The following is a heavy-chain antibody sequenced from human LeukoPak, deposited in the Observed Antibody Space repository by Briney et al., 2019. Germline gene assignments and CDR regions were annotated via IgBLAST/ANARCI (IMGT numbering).Heavy chain of an antibody. D-gene: IGHD6-6*01. V-gene: IGHV4-39*07. Sequence: PSETLSLTCTVSGGSISSSSYYWGWIRQPPGKGLEWIGSIYYSGSTYYNPSLKSRVTISVDTSKNQFSLKLSSVTAADTAVYCCARVYSSSSGNPYYYYYYMDVWGKGTTVTVSS. J-gene: IGHJ6*03. CDR1: GGSISSSSYY. CDR3: ARVYSSSSGNPYYYYYYMDV. CDR2: IYYSGST.